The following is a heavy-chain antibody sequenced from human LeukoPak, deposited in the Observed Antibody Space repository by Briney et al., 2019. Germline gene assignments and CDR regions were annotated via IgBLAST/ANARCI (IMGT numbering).Heavy chain of an antibody. Sequence: ASVKVPCKASGYTFTGYYMHWVRQAPGQGLEWMGWINPNSGGTNYAQKFQGRVTMTRDTSISTAYMELSRLRSDDTAVYYCARGKLGIAARPFDYWGQGTLVTVSS. J-gene: IGHJ4*02. V-gene: IGHV1-2*02. CDR2: INPNSGGT. CDR3: ARGKLGIAARPFDY. D-gene: IGHD6-6*01. CDR1: GYTFTGYY.